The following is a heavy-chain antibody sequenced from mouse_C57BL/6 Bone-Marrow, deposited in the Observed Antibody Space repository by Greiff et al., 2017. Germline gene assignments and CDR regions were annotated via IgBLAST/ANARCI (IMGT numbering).Heavy chain of an antibody. V-gene: IGHV1-69*01. CDR1: GYTFTSYW. CDR2: IDPSDSYT. D-gene: IGHD3-2*02. CDR3: ARRDSSGYVGY. Sequence: VQLQQPGAELVMPGASVKLSCKASGYTFTSYWIHWVKQRPGQGLEWIGEIDPSDSYTNYNQKFKGKSTLTVDKSSSTAYMQLSSLTSEDSAVYYCARRDSSGYVGYWGQGTTLTVSS. J-gene: IGHJ2*01.